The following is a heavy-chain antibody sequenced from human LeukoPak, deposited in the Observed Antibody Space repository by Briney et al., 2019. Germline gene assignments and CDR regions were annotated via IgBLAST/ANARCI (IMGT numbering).Heavy chain of an antibody. D-gene: IGHD6-13*01. Sequence: GGSLRLSCAASGFTFSSYSMNWVRQAPGKGLEWVSYTSSSSSTIYYADSVKGRFTISRDNAKNSLYLQMNSLRAEDTAVYYCARDRGQQLVAEYFQHWGQGTLVTVSS. CDR1: GFTFSSYS. CDR3: ARDRGQQLVAEYFQH. J-gene: IGHJ1*01. CDR2: TSSSSSTI. V-gene: IGHV3-48*01.